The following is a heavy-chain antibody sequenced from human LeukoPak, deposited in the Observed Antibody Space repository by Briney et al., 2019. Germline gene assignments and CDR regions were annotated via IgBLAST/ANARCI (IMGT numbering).Heavy chain of an antibody. D-gene: IGHD2-21*01. CDR3: ATRSLKIAAARCFDN. V-gene: IGHV4-34*01. J-gene: IGHJ4*02. Sequence: SETLSLTCGVYGESSSGYFWNWIRQSPEKGLEWIGEINHSGTTDFNPSLKSRVSILVDTSKKQSSLRPTSVTAADTAVYYCATRSLKIAAARCFDNWGQGTPVLVSS. CDR1: GESSSGYF. CDR2: INHSGTT.